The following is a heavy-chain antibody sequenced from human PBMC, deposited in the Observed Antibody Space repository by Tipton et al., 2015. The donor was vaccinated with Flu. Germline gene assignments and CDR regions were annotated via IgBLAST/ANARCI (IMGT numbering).Heavy chain of an antibody. CDR1: GFTFSSYD. D-gene: IGHD3-16*01. CDR2: IGTAGDT. J-gene: IGHJ2*01. V-gene: IGHV3-13*01. CDR3: AREGQERGGGYFDL. Sequence: SLRLSCAASGFTFSSYDMHWVRQATGKGLEWVSAIGTAGDTYYPGSVKGRFTISRENAKNSLYLQMNSLRAGDTAVYYCAREGQERGGGYFDLWGRGTLVTVSS.